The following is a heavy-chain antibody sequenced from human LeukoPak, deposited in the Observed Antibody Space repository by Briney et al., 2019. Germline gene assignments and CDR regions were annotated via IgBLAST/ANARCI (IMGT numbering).Heavy chain of an antibody. CDR3: AKLAARDY. CDR2: ISYDGSNK. V-gene: IGHV3-30*18. D-gene: IGHD6-6*01. CDR1: GFTFSSYG. J-gene: IGHJ4*02. Sequence: PGGSLRLSCAASGFTFSSYGMHWVRQAPGKGLEWVAVISYDGSNKYYADSVKGRFTISRDNSKNTLYLLMNSLRAEDTAVYYCAKLAARDYWGQGTLVTVSS.